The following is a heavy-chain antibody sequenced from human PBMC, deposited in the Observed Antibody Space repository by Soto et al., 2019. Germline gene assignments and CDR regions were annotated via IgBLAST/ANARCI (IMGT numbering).Heavy chain of an antibody. Sequence: GGSLRLSCAASGFTFSSHAMTWVRQAPGKGLEWVSAISGSGGSTNYADSVKGRFTISRDNSKNTVYLQMNSLRVEDTAVYYCAKDFFSHYYYGMDVWGQGTTVTVSS. CDR3: AKDFFSHYYYGMDV. V-gene: IGHV3-23*01. CDR1: GFTFSSHA. J-gene: IGHJ6*02. CDR2: ISGSGGST.